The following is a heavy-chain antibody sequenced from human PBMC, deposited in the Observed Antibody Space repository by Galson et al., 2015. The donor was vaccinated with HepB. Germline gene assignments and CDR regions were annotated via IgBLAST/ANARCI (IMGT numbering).Heavy chain of an antibody. Sequence: SLRLSCAASGFSFSNYAMHWVRQAPGRGLEWVAVTSYEGSDKFYADSVKGRFTISRDNSKNTLYLQMNSPRREDTAVYYCARAPTLPRGEINYWGQGTLVTVSS. D-gene: IGHD3-10*01. CDR2: TSYEGSDK. J-gene: IGHJ4*02. V-gene: IGHV3-30-3*01. CDR3: ARAPTLPRGEINY. CDR1: GFSFSNYA.